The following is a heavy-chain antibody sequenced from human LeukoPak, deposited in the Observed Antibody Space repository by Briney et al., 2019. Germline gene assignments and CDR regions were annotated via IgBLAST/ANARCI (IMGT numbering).Heavy chain of an antibody. CDR1: GFTFSSYE. CDR3: AKDLQLNYYSNYRCA. D-gene: IGHD4-11*01. CDR2: ISSSGSTI. Sequence: PGGSLRLSCAASGFTFSSYEMNWVRQAPGKGLEWVSYISSSGSTIYYADSVKGRFTISRDNSKNTLYLQMNSLRAEATAVYYCAKDLQLNYYSNYRCAWGQGTLVTVSS. J-gene: IGHJ5*02. V-gene: IGHV3-48*03.